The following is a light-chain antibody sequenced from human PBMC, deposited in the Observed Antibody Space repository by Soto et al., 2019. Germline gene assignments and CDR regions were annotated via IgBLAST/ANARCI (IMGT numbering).Light chain of an antibody. V-gene: IGLV2-14*01. CDR1: SSDVGGYNY. J-gene: IGLJ1*01. Sequence: QSALTQPASVSGSPGQSITISCTGTSSDVGGYNYVSWYQHHPGKAPKHMIYDVNNRPSGICNRFFGSKSGNKAPLTISGLQTEDEADYYYSSYSSSGTLYVFGTGTKVTVL. CDR2: DVN. CDR3: SSYSSSGTLYV.